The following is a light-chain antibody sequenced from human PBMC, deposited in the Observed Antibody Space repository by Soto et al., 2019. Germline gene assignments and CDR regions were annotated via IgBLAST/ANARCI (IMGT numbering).Light chain of an antibody. J-gene: IGKJ1*01. CDR3: QQSYSTPWT. CDR1: QSISSY. V-gene: IGKV1-39*01. Sequence: IQMTQSPPSPSPSVGNRVTIICRASQSISSYLNWYQQKPGKAPKLLIYAASSLQSGVPSRFSGSGSGTDFTLTISSLQPEDFATYYCQQSYSTPWTFGQGTKVDIK. CDR2: AAS.